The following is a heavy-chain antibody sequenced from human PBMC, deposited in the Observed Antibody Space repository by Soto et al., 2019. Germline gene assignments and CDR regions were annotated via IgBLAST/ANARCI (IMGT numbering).Heavy chain of an antibody. J-gene: IGHJ6*03. CDR2: MNPNSGNT. CDR1: GYTFSNYD. V-gene: IGHV1-8*01. Sequence: ASVKVSCKVSGYTFSNYDINWVRQATGQGLEWVGWMNPNSGNTGYAQRFQGRVTMTGNTSISTAYMELSSLRSEDTAVYFCGRGQKITVFGVVIIPLHYHYYMDVWGTGTTVTSP. D-gene: IGHD3-3*01. CDR3: GRGQKITVFGVVIIPLHYHYYMDV.